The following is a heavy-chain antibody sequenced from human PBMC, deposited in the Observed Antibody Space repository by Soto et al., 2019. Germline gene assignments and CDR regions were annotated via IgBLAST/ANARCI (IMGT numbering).Heavy chain of an antibody. CDR1: GFTFRSYA. Sequence: GGSLSLSCAASGFTFRSYAMHWVRQAPGKGLEWVAVISYDGSNKYYADSVKGRFTISRDNSKNTLYLQMNSLRAEDTAVYYCARGYEWSPDYWGQGTLVTVSS. CDR3: ARGYEWSPDY. J-gene: IGHJ4*02. D-gene: IGHD3-3*01. CDR2: ISYDGSNK. V-gene: IGHV3-30-3*01.